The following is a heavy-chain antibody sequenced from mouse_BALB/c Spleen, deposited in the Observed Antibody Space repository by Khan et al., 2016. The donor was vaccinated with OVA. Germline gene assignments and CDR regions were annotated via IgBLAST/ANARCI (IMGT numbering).Heavy chain of an antibody. CDR1: GYSITSDYA. J-gene: IGHJ4*01. CDR3: ARDGSRYNYAMDY. Sequence: EVKLQESGPGLVKPSQSLSLTCTVTGYSITSDYAWNWIRQFPGNKLEWMGYISSTGSTSYNPSLKSRISFTRDTSKNQFFLQLNSVTTEDTATYYCARDGSRYNYAMDYWGQGTSVTVSS. V-gene: IGHV3-2*02. CDR2: ISSTGST. D-gene: IGHD2-3*01.